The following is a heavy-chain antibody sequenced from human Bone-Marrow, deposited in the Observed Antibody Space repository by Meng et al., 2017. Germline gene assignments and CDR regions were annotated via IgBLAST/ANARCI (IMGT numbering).Heavy chain of an antibody. Sequence: SETLSLTCAVYGGSFGGYYWSWIRQPPGKGLEWIGEINHSGSTNYNPSLKSRVTISVDTSKNQFSLKLSSVTAADTAVYYCARGNCSSTSCYRKWFDPWGQGTLVTVSS. CDR3: ARGNCSSTSCYRKWFDP. J-gene: IGHJ5*02. V-gene: IGHV4-34*01. CDR2: INHSGST. CDR1: GGSFGGYY. D-gene: IGHD2-2*01.